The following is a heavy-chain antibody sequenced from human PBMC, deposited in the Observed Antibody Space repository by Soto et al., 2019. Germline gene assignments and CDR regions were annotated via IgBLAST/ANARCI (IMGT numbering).Heavy chain of an antibody. D-gene: IGHD3-16*01. V-gene: IGHV3-30-3*01. J-gene: IGHJ4*02. CDR3: ARDGGAY. CDR1: GFTFSSYA. CDR2: MSYDGSNK. Sequence: QVQLVESGGGVVQPGRSLRLSCAASGFTFSSYAMHWVRRAPGKGVEWMAVMSYDGSNKYYEDSVKGRFTISKDNSKNTLYLQMTSVRPEHKALYYCARDGGAYWGQGTLVIVSS.